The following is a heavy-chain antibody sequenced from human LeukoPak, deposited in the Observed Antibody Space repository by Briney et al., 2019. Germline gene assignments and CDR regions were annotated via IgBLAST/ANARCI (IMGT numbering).Heavy chain of an antibody. Sequence: SETLSLTCAVYGGSFSGYYWSWIRQPPGKGLEWIGEINHSGSTNYNPSLKSRATISVDTSKNQFSLKLSSVTAADTAVYYCARGLGYCSGGSCSYYFDYWGQGTLVTVSS. CDR1: GGSFSGYY. CDR2: INHSGST. CDR3: ARGLGYCSGGSCSYYFDY. D-gene: IGHD2-15*01. J-gene: IGHJ4*02. V-gene: IGHV4-34*01.